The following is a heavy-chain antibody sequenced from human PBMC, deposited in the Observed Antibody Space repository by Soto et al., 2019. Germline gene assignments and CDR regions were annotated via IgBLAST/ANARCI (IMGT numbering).Heavy chain of an antibody. D-gene: IGHD3-22*01. Sequence: GGSLRLSCAASGFTFSSYAMSWVRQAPGKGLEWVSAISGSGGSTYYADSVKGRFTISRDNSKNTLYLQMNSLRAEDTAVYYCAKDKLWDDSSGYYYGSAFDIWGQGTMVTVSS. V-gene: IGHV3-23*01. CDR3: AKDKLWDDSSGYYYGSAFDI. J-gene: IGHJ3*02. CDR1: GFTFSSYA. CDR2: ISGSGGST.